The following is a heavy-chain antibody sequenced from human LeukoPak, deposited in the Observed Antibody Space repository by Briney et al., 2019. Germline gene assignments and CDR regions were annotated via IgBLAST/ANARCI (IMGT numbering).Heavy chain of an antibody. CDR2: IGTRSNPI. D-gene: IGHD1/OR15-1a*01. Sequence: GGSLRLSCAASGFSFSDFYMSWIRQAPGMGLEWISYIGTRSNPIYYADSVKGRFIISRDNSKNTLYLQLNSLRLEDTAVYYCTLTTFGVVYYFDYWGQGTLVTVSS. CDR1: GFSFSDFY. J-gene: IGHJ4*02. CDR3: TLTTFGVVYYFDY. V-gene: IGHV3-11*04.